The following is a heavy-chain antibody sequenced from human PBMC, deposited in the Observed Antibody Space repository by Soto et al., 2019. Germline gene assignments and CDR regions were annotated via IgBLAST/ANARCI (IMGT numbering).Heavy chain of an antibody. J-gene: IGHJ5*02. D-gene: IGHD1-26*01. CDR3: AKGGPTLYSGSSP. Sequence: HPGGSLRLSCAASGFTFSGYAMNWVRQAPGKGLEWVSVMSAGGGSTCYADSVKGRFTISRDNSKSTLYLQMNSLRAEDTAVYYCAKGGPTLYSGSSPWGRGTLVTVSS. CDR1: GFTFSGYA. CDR2: MSAGGGST. V-gene: IGHV3-23*01.